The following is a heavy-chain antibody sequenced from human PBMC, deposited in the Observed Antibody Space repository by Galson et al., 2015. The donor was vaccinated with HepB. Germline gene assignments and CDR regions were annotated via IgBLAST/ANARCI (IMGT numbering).Heavy chain of an antibody. V-gene: IGHV3-30-3*01. CDR3: ARDAMGRGSGSYSAFDY. D-gene: IGHD1-26*01. CDR1: GFIFNTYS. Sequence: LRLSCAASGFIFNTYSMHWVRQAPGKGLEWVAALTSAGDKEYYADSVTGRFSISRDNSKNILYLQINSLRTEDTAVYYCARDAMGRGSGSYSAFDYWGQGTLVTVSS. CDR2: LTSAGDKE. J-gene: IGHJ4*02.